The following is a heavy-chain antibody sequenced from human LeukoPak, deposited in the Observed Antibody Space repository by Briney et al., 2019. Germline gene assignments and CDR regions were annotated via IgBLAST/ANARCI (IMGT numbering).Heavy chain of an antibody. Sequence: SETLSLTCAVYGGSFSGYYWSWIRQPAGKGLEWIGRIYTSGSTNYNPSLKSRVTISVDTSKNQFSLKLSSVTAADTAVYYCARKDSGSYYGAFDIWGQGTMVTVSS. CDR2: IYTSGST. D-gene: IGHD1-26*01. CDR1: GGSFSGYY. J-gene: IGHJ3*02. CDR3: ARKDSGSYYGAFDI. V-gene: IGHV4-59*10.